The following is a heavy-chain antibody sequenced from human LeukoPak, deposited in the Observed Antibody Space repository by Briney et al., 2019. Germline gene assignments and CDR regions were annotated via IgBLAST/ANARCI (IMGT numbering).Heavy chain of an antibody. D-gene: IGHD3-22*01. CDR1: GGTFSSYA. CDR3: ARDPREDYYDSSGAFDI. V-gene: IGHV1-69*04. CDR2: IIPIFGIA. Sequence: SVKVSCKASGGTFSSYAIGWVRQAPGQGLEWMGRIIPIFGIANYAQKFQGRVTITADKSTSAAYMELSSLRSEDTAVYYCARDPREDYYDSSGAFDIWGQGTMVTVSS. J-gene: IGHJ3*02.